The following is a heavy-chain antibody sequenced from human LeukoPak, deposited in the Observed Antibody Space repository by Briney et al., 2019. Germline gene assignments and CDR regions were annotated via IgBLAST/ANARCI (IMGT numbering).Heavy chain of an antibody. V-gene: IGHV7-4-1*01. Sequence: GASVKVSCKASGYSVSDYTINWVRQAPGQGLEGVGWINTNTGDPIYARGFKGRFVLSVDKSVNTAYLEIASLQTEDNAVYYCARSSRGVIGLLDYWGQGTLVTVSS. D-gene: IGHD3-10*01. CDR1: GYSVSDYT. J-gene: IGHJ4*02. CDR3: ARSSRGVIGLLDY. CDR2: INTNTGDP.